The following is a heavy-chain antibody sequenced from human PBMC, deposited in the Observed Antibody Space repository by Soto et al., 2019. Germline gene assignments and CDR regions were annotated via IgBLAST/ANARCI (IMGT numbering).Heavy chain of an antibody. V-gene: IGHV3-11*06. D-gene: IGHD3-3*01. Sequence: PVVSLRLSCAASGFTFSDYYMSWIRQAPGKGLEWVSYISSSSSYTNYADSVKGRFTISRDSAKNSLYLQMNSLSAEDTAVYYCARGRTYYDFWSGSNGPRGWGQGTLVTVSS. CDR2: ISSSSSYT. CDR3: ARGRTYYDFWSGSNGPRG. CDR1: GFTFSDYY. J-gene: IGHJ4*02.